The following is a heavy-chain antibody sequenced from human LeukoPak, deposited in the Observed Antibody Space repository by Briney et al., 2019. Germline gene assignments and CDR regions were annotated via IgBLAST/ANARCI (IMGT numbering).Heavy chain of an antibody. CDR3: ARELYSSSWYWFDP. J-gene: IGHJ5*02. Sequence: ASVKVSCKASGYTFTSYGISWVRQAPGQGLEWMGWLSAYNGNTNYAQKLQGRVTMATDTSTSTAYMELRSLRSDDTAVYYCARELYSSSWYWFDPWGQGTLVTVSS. CDR2: LSAYNGNT. CDR1: GYTFTSYG. D-gene: IGHD6-13*01. V-gene: IGHV1-18*01.